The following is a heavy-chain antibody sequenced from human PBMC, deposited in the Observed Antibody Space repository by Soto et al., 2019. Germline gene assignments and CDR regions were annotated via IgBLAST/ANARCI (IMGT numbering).Heavy chain of an antibody. CDR1: GFILNNYA. CDR3: VKRGRNWGAVDF. Sequence: VQLLESGGDLVQPGGSLRLSCVASGFILNNYAMSWVRQAPGKGLEWVSTIGGTDGDSDGVPWYEDSVKGRFTISRDSSANTLFVNMDIWRAEDSTLYYWVKRGRNWGAVDFWGQGTTVVVSS. V-gene: IGHV3-23*01. CDR2: IGGTDGDSDGVP. D-gene: IGHD7-27*01. J-gene: IGHJ3*01.